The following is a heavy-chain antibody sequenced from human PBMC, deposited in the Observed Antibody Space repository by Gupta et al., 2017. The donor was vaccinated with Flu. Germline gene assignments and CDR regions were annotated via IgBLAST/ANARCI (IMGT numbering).Heavy chain of an antibody. V-gene: IGHV1-2*02. CDR2: INPNTGGN. CDR3: TRTWIEVWTHDFDY. Sequence: QVQLVQSGAEVKQPGASVKVSCKASGYTFTGHYIHWVRQAPGQGLEWMGRINPNTGGNKYAQKGQDRVTMTRDKSISTAYMELSRLKSDETDVFYCTRTWIEVWTHDFDYCGQGTLVTVSS. CDR1: GYTFTGHY. D-gene: IGHD5-12*01. J-gene: IGHJ4*02.